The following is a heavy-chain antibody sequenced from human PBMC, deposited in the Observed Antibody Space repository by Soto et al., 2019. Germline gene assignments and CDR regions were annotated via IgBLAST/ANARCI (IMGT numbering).Heavy chain of an antibody. Sequence: ASETLSPHRTVSGGSISGGGYFLGWIRQLPGKGLESIGYIYYSGSTYYNPSLKSRLTISLDTSKNQFSLDLTSVTAADTAVYYCARGYYGSGNYFDYWGQGTQVTVSS. D-gene: IGHD3-10*01. CDR1: GGSISGGGYF. CDR3: ARGYYGSGNYFDY. J-gene: IGHJ4*02. V-gene: IGHV4-31*03. CDR2: IYYSGST.